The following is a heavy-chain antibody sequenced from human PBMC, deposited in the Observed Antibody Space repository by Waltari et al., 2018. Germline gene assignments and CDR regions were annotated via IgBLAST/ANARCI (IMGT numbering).Heavy chain of an antibody. V-gene: IGHV3-43*01. CDR1: GFTFDDYT. D-gene: IGHD6-13*01. CDR3: AEDIGQQLVQCPDY. CDR2: ISWDGGST. J-gene: IGHJ4*02. Sequence: EVQLVESGGVVVQPGGSLRLSCAASGFTFDDYTMHWVRQAPGRGLEWVSLISWDGGSTYYADSVKGRFTISRDNSKNSLYLQMNRLRTEDTALYYCAEDIGQQLVQCPDYWGQGTLVTVSS.